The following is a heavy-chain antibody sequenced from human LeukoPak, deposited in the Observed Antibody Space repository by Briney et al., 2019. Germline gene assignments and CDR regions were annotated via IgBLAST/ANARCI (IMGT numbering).Heavy chain of an antibody. CDR1: GFTFSNYE. J-gene: IGHJ4*02. CDR2: MSSSGSTI. CDR3: ARDYAGLFDY. Sequence: GGSLRPSCVASGFTFSNYEMNWVRQAPGEGLEFVSYMSSSGSTIYYADSVKGRFTISRDNARNSLYLQMNSLRAEDTAIYYCARDYAGLFDYWGQGTLVTVSS. D-gene: IGHD3-10*01. V-gene: IGHV3-48*03.